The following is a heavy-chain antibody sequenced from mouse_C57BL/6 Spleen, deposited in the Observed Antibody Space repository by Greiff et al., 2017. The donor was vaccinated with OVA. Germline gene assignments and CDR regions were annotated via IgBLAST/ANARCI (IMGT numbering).Heavy chain of an antibody. J-gene: IGHJ4*01. CDR3: ARRGLRSSMDY. CDR1: GYTFTSYW. V-gene: IGHV1-50*01. Sequence: QVQLKQPGAELVKPGASVKLSCKASGYTFTSYWMQWVKQRPGQGLEWIGEIDPSDSYTNYNQKFKGKATLTVDTSSSTAYMQLSSLTSEDSAVYYCARRGLRSSMDYWGQGTSVTVSS. D-gene: IGHD1-1*01. CDR2: IDPSDSYT.